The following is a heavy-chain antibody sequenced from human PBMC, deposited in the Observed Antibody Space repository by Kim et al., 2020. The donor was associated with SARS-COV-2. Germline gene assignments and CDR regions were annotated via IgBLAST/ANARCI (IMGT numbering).Heavy chain of an antibody. J-gene: IGHJ4*02. Sequence: GGSLRLSCAASGFTFSSYAMHWVRQAPGKGLEWVAVISYDGSNKYYADSVKGRFTISRDNSKNTLYLQMNSLRAEDTAVYYCARVVAMLTAFDYWGQGTL. CDR1: GFTFSSYA. D-gene: IGHD3-10*02. V-gene: IGHV3-30*04. CDR2: ISYDGSNK. CDR3: ARVVAMLTAFDY.